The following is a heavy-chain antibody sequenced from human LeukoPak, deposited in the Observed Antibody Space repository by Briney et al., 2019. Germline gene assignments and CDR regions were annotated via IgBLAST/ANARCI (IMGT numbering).Heavy chain of an antibody. CDR2: VYISGSP. Sequence: SETLSLTCTVSGGSISSYYWSWIRQPAGKGLEWIGRVYISGSPNYNPSLKSRVTMSVDTSKNQFSLQLSSVTAADTAVYYCARLAVPAVMGAFDIWGQGTMVTVSS. J-gene: IGHJ3*02. CDR3: ARLAVPAVMGAFDI. CDR1: GGSISSYY. V-gene: IGHV4-4*07. D-gene: IGHD2-2*01.